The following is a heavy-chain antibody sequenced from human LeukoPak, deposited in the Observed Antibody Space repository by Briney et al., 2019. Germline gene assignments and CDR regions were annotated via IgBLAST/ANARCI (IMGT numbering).Heavy chain of an antibody. V-gene: IGHV1-2*02. CDR2: INPNSGGT. CDR1: GYTFTGYY. Sequence: ASVTVSCKASGYTFTGYYMHWVRQAPGQGLEWMGWINPNSGGTNYAQKFQGRVTMTTDTSTSTAYMELRSLRSDDTAVYYCARIILSSGWYVGGSNYYYYYMDVWGKGTTVTVSS. CDR3: ARIILSSGWYVGGSNYYYYYMDV. J-gene: IGHJ6*03. D-gene: IGHD6-19*01.